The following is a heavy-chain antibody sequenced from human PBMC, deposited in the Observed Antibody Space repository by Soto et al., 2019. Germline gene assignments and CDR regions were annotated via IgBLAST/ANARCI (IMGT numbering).Heavy chain of an antibody. CDR1: GFTFSNYI. Sequence: GGSLRLSCAGSGFTFSNYIMTWVRQAPGKGLEWVSSISSGSSYIYYAESLKGRFTISRDDARNSLYLQMNNLRADDTAVYYCVRDSLMRTSWGQGTLVTVSS. CDR2: ISSGSSYI. J-gene: IGHJ5*02. CDR3: VRDSLMRTS. D-gene: IGHD2-8*01. V-gene: IGHV3-21*01.